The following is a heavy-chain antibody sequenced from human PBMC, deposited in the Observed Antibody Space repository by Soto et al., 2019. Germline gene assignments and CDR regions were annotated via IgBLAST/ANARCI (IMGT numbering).Heavy chain of an antibody. CDR1: GYTFTSYG. Sequence: GASVKVSCKASGYTFTSYGISWVRQAPGQGLEWMGWISAYNGNTNYAQKLQGRVTMTTDTSTSTAYMELSSLRSEDTAVYYCASGYQEMPFDYWGQGTLVTVSS. J-gene: IGHJ4*02. D-gene: IGHD3-22*01. V-gene: IGHV1-18*01. CDR2: ISAYNGNT. CDR3: ASGYQEMPFDY.